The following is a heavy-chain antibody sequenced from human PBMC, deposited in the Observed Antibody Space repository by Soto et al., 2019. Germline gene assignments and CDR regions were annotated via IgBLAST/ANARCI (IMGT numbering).Heavy chain of an antibody. CDR3: ARGIWEMATSRPENY. D-gene: IGHD5-12*01. Sequence: GSLRLSCTASGFTFADYPMSWFRQAPVKGLEWVGFIRSKPYGDTTENAASVKGRFTISRDDSKSIAYLQMNSLKTEDTAVYYCARGIWEMATSRPENYWGQGTLVTVSS. V-gene: IGHV3-49*03. CDR2: IRSKPYGDTT. J-gene: IGHJ4*02. CDR1: GFTFADYP.